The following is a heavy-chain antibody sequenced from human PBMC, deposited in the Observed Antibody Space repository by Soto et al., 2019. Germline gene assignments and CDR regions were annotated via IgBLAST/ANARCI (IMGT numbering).Heavy chain of an antibody. CDR2: INAGNGNT. J-gene: IGHJ4*02. CDR1: GYTFTSYA. CDR3: ARGFGLYYFDY. V-gene: IGHV1-3*01. Sequence: QVQLVQSGAEVKKPGASVKVSCKASGYTFTSYAMHWVRQAPGQRLEWMGWINAGNGNTKYSQKFQGRVTITRDTTASTAYMELSSLRSEDTAVYYCARGFGLYYFDYCGQGTLVTVSS. D-gene: IGHD3-3*01.